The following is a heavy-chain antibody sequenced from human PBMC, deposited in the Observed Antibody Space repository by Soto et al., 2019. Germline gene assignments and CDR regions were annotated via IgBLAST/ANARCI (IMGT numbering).Heavy chain of an antibody. D-gene: IGHD1-1*01. V-gene: IGHV3-23*01. Sequence: GGSLRLSCAASGFTFSSYAMSWVRQAPGKGLEWVSGINGGGDSTYFADSVRGRFTISRDNSKNTLFLQMTSLRAEDTAVYYCERGWTFDIWGQGTLVTVSS. J-gene: IGHJ4*02. CDR3: ERGWTFDI. CDR1: GFTFSSYA. CDR2: INGGGDST.